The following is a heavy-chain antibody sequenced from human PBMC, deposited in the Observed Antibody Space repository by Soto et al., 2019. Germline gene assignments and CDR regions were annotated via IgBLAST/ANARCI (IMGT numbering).Heavy chain of an antibody. J-gene: IGHJ4*02. CDR1: GLTFKKYD. CDR3: VKGXCGVSCPTYAPPKQINS. Sequence: GGSLRLSCVASGLTFKKYDMHWVRQSPGKGLEWLAILSHEGTQDFYAESVKGRFAVSRDNSKNTLYLQLNSLTTEDTAIYYCVKGXCGVSCPTYAPPKQINSWGQGALVTVSS. CDR2: LSHEGTQD. V-gene: IGHV3-30*18. D-gene: IGHD2-21*01.